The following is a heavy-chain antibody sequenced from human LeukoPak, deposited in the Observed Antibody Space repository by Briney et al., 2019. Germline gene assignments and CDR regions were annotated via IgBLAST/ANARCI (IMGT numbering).Heavy chain of an antibody. J-gene: IGHJ6*03. D-gene: IGHD1-7*01. CDR3: GRRNLGGIYYYMDV. Sequence: PGGSLRLSCVASGFTFSYYSMHWVRQAPGKGLEWVSYISSTPSNTQYADSVKGRFTISRDNAKNSLYLQMNSLRVEDTAVYYCGRRNLGGIYYYMDVWGKGPTVTVSS. CDR2: ISSTPSNT. CDR1: GFTFSYYS. V-gene: IGHV3-48*01.